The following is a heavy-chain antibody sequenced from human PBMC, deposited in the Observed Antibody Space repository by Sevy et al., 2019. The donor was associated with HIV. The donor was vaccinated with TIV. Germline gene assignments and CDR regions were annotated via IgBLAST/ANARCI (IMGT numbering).Heavy chain of an antibody. D-gene: IGHD2-15*01. CDR2: ISTNGGTT. V-gene: IGHV3-64D*06. J-gene: IGHJ4*02. CDR1: GFTFSSYE. Sequence: GGSLRLSCSASGFTFSSYEMFWVRQAPGKGLEYISAISTNGGTTYYADSVKGRFTISRDNSKNTLDLQMSSMRPADTAVYYCVKVPYCSGGGWYSAFDYWGQGTLVTVSS. CDR3: VKVPYCSGGGWYSAFDY.